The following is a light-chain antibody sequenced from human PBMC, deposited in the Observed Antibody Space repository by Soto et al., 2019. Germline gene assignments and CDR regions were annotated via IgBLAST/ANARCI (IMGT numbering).Light chain of an antibody. CDR3: SSYTRSSTL. CDR2: EVS. V-gene: IGLV2-14*01. Sequence: QSVLTQPASVSGSPGQSITISCTGTSSDVGSYNYVSWYQQHPGKAPKLMIYEVSDRPSGISSRFSGSKSGNTASLTISGLKTQNEADSYCSSYTRSSTLFGTRTKVTV. J-gene: IGLJ1*01. CDR1: SSDVGSYNY.